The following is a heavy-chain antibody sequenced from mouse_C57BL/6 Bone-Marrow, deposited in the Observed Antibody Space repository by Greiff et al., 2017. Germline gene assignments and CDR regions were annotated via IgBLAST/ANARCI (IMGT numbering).Heavy chain of an antibody. D-gene: IGHD1-1*01. V-gene: IGHV7-3*02. CDR1: GFTFTDYY. CDR2: IRNKANGYTT. CDR3: ARDKGLITFYAMDY. Sequence: EVKLMESGGGLVQPGGSLRLSCATSGFTFTDYYMSWVRQPPGKALEWLGFIRNKANGYTTEYSASVKGRFTISRDNSQSILYLQMNTLRAEDSATYYCARDKGLITFYAMDYWGQGTSVTVSS. J-gene: IGHJ4*01.